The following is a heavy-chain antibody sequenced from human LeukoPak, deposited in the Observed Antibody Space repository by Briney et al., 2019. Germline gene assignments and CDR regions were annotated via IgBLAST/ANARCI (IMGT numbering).Heavy chain of an antibody. J-gene: IGHJ4*02. CDR1: GGSISSGGYY. CDR3: ARGFQLDFFEY. D-gene: IGHD2/OR15-2a*01. V-gene: IGHV4-30-2*01. Sequence: PSQTLSLTCTVSGGSISSGGYYWSWIRQPPGKGLEWIGYIYHSGSTYYNPSLKSRVTISVDRSKNQFSLKLSSVTAADTAVYYCARGFQLDFFEYWGQVTLVTASS. CDR2: IYHSGST.